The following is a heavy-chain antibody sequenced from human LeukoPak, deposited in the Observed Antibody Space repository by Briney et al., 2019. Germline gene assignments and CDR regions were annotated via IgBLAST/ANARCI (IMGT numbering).Heavy chain of an antibody. V-gene: IGHV3-53*01. Sequence: SGGSLRLSCAVSGFTLSSSYMTWVRQAPGKGLEWVSITYSDGSTYYAESVKGRFTVSRGYSKNTLYLQMNSLRVEDTALYYCARDLSYFDYWGQGTLVTVSS. CDR2: TYSDGST. D-gene: IGHD2/OR15-2a*01. CDR1: GFTLSSSY. CDR3: ARDLSYFDY. J-gene: IGHJ4*02.